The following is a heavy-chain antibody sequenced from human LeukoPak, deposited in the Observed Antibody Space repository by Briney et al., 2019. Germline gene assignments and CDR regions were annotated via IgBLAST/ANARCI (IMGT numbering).Heavy chain of an antibody. CDR1: GFTCNRYW. Sequence: GGSLRLSCAASGFTCNRYWMSWVREAPGKELQWVANIKQDGSAKYYVDSVKGRFTISRDNAKNSLYLQMNSLRAEDTAVYYCARVEASGYDYGAFDYWGQGTLVTVSS. CDR3: ARVEASGYDYGAFDY. J-gene: IGHJ4*02. CDR2: IKQDGSAK. D-gene: IGHD5-12*01. V-gene: IGHV3-7*01.